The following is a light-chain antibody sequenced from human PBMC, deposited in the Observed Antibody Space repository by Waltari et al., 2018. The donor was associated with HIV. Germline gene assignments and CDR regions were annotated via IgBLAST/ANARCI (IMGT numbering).Light chain of an antibody. J-gene: IGLJ3*02. CDR1: SSNLGTNYD. Sequence: QSVLTQPPSVSGAPGQNVTVSCTGSSSNLGTNYDVHWYQFLPGEVPKLLILGNTIRAAAVPGRFSGSSSGTAASLAITGLQPADEADYYCQSYDNTVNGWVFGGGTRVTV. V-gene: IGLV1-40*01. CDR3: QSYDNTVNGWV. CDR2: GNT.